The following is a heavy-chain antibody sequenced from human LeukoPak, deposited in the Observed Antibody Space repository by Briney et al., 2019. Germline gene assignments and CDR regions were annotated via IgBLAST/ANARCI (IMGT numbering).Heavy chain of an antibody. J-gene: IGHJ3*02. CDR1: GGTFSSYA. CDR2: IIPIFGTA. V-gene: IGHV1-69*05. CDR3: ASPPYDSSGYYLGDAFDI. Sequence: ASVKVSCKASGGTFSSYAISWVRQAPGQGLEWMGGIIPIFGTANYAQKFQGRVTITTDESTSTAYMELSSLRSEDTAVYYCASPPYDSSGYYLGDAFDIWGQGTVVTVSS. D-gene: IGHD3-22*01.